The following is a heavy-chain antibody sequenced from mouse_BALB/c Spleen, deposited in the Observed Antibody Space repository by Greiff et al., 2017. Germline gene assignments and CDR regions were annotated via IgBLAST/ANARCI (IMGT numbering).Heavy chain of an antibody. CDR2: IYPGNGDT. Sequence: QVQLQQPGAELVKPGASVKMSCKASGYTFTSYNMHWVKQTPGQGLEWIGAIYPGNGDTSYNQKFKGKATLTADKSSSTAYMQLSSLTSEDSAVYYCARLRHYYAMDYWGQGTSVTVSS. CDR3: ARLRHYYAMDY. J-gene: IGHJ4*01. D-gene: IGHD1-2*01. CDR1: GYTFTSYN. V-gene: IGHV1-12*01.